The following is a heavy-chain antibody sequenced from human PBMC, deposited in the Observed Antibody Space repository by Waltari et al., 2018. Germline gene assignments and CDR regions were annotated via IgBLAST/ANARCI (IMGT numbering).Heavy chain of an antibody. CDR2: IIPSFGTA. D-gene: IGHD1-1*01. Sequence: GVEWKGGIIPSFGTASYDQKYQGRVTITAYESTSTAYMALSRLRAEDTAVYYCARWGSLQVEYYYYGMDVWGQGTTVTVSS. V-gene: IGHV1-69*01. J-gene: IGHJ6*02. CDR3: ARWGSLQVEYYYYGMDV.